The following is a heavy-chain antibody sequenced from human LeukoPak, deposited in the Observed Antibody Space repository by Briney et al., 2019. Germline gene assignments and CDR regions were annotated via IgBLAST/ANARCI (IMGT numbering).Heavy chain of an antibody. V-gene: IGHV4-34*01. J-gene: IGHJ6*03. Sequence: SETLSLTCAVYGGSFSGYYWSWIRQPPGKGLEWIGEINHSGSTNYNPSLKSRVTISVDTSKNQFSLKLSSVTAADTAVYYCARDEYFDWLRPYYYYYMDVWGKGTTVTVSS. CDR1: GGSFSGYY. CDR2: INHSGST. D-gene: IGHD3-9*01. CDR3: ARDEYFDWLRPYYYYYMDV.